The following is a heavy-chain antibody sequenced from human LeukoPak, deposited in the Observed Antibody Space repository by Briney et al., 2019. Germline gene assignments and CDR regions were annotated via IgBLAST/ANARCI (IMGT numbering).Heavy chain of an antibody. CDR3: ATDTRLLYRHGMDV. D-gene: IGHD2-2*02. CDR2: FDPEDGET. CDR1: GYTLTELS. V-gene: IGHV1-24*01. Sequence: ASVKVSCKVSGYTLTELSMHWVRQAPGKGLEWMGGFDPEDGETIYAQKFQGRVTMTEDTSTDTAYMELSSLRSEDTAVYYCATDTRLLYRHGMDVWGQGTMVTVSS. J-gene: IGHJ6*02.